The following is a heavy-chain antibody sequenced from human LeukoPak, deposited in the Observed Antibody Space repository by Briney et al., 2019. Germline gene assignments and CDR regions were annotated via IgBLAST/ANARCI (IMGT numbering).Heavy chain of an antibody. CDR3: ARGTFDYGDYSNWFDP. Sequence: ASVKVSCKASGYTFTGYYMHWVRQAPGQGLEWMGWINPNSGGTNYAQKFQGRVTMTRDTSISTAYMELSRLRSDDTAVYYCARGTFDYGDYSNWFDPRGQGTLVTVSS. V-gene: IGHV1-2*02. D-gene: IGHD4-17*01. CDR2: INPNSGGT. CDR1: GYTFTGYY. J-gene: IGHJ5*02.